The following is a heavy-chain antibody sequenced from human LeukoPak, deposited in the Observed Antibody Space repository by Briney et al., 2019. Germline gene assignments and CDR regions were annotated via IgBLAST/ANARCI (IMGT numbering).Heavy chain of an antibody. CDR1: GRIFSSSG. V-gene: IGHV3-30*02. J-gene: IGHJ4*02. CDR3: ARDLLSLPHKYFDS. CDR2: IRYDGSQK. Sequence: GGSLRLSCAASGRIFSSSGMHWVRQAPGKGLEWVAYIRYDGSQKYYGDSVKGRFTISRDNSKNTVYLQMNSLRGEDTAVYYCARDLLSLPHKYFDSWGQGTLVTVSS. D-gene: IGHD3-16*01.